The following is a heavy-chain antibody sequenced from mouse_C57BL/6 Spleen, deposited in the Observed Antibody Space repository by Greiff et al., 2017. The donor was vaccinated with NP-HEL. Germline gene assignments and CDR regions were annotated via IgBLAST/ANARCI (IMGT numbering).Heavy chain of an antibody. CDR1: GYTFTSYW. V-gene: IGHV1-50*01. Sequence: VQLQQPGAELVKPGASVKLSCKASGYTFTSYWMQWVKQRPGQGLEWIGEIDPSDSYTNYNQKFKGKATLTVDTSSSTAYMQLSSLTSEDSAVYYCARKGVWSFYYAMDYWGQGTSVTVSS. CDR2: IDPSDSYT. J-gene: IGHJ4*01. D-gene: IGHD2-10*02. CDR3: ARKGVWSFYYAMDY.